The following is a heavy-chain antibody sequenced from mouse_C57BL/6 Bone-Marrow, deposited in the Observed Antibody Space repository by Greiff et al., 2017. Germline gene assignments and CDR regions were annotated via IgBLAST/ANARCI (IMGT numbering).Heavy chain of an antibody. CDR1: GFTFSSYA. CDR2: ISDGGSYT. V-gene: IGHV5-4*01. J-gene: IGHJ2*01. CDR3: ARDREAAQATGYFDY. Sequence: EVHLVESGGGLVKPGGSLKLSCAASGFTFSSYAMSWVRQTPEKRLEWVATISDGGSYTYYPDNVKGRFTISRDNAKNNLYLQMSHLKSEDTAMXYCARDREAAQATGYFDYWGQGTTLTVSS. D-gene: IGHD3-2*02.